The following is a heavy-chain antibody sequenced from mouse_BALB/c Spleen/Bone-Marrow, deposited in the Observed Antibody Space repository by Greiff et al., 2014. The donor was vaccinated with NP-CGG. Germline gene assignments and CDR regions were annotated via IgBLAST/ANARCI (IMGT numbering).Heavy chain of an antibody. D-gene: IGHD1-1*02. V-gene: IGHV14-3*02. Sequence: VQLQQSGAELVKPGASAKLSCTASGFNIKDTYMHWVKQRPEQGLEWIGRIDPANGNTKYDPKFQGKATITADTSSDTAYLQLSSLTSEDTAVYYCAIWEHYAMDYWGQGTSVTVSS. CDR3: AIWEHYAMDY. J-gene: IGHJ4*01. CDR2: IDPANGNT. CDR1: GFNIKDTY.